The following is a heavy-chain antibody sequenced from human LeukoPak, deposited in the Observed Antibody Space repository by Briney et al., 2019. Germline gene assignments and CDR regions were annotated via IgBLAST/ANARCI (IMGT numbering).Heavy chain of an antibody. D-gene: IGHD1-26*01. V-gene: IGHV4-59*08. J-gene: IGHJ6*02. CDR1: SGSISSYY. CDR3: ARHLVGAPRYYGMDV. CDR2: IYYSGST. Sequence: SGTLSLTCTVSSGSISSYYWSWIRQPPGKGLEWIGYIYYSGSTNYNPSLKSRVTISVDTSKNQFSLKLSSVTAADTAVYYCARHLVGAPRYYGMDVWGQGTTVTVSS.